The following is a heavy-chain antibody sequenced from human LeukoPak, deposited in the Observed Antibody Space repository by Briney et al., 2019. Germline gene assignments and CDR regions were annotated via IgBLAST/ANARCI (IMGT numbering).Heavy chain of an antibody. D-gene: IGHD6-13*01. CDR2: IYYSGST. CDR1: GGSISSYY. J-gene: IGHJ4*02. CDR3: ARGRRIAAAGHFDY. V-gene: IGHV4-59*12. Sequence: SETLSLTCTVSGGSISSYYWSWIRQPPGKGLEWIGYIYYSGSTNYNPSLKSRVTISVDTSKNQFSLKLSSVTAADTAVYYCARGRRIAAAGHFDYWGQGTLVTVSS.